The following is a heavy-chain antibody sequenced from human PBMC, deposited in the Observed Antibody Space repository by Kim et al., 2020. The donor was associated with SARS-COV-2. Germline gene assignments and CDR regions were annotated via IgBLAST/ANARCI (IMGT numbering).Heavy chain of an antibody. CDR1: GFTFDDYA. Sequence: GGSLRLSCAASGFTFDDYAMHWVRQAPGKGLEWVSGISWNSGSIGYADSVKGRFTISRDNAKNSLYLQMNSLRAEDTALYYCAKDGDSTGDYYYYGMDV. CDR2: ISWNSGSI. CDR3: AKDGDSTGDYYYYGMDV. J-gene: IGHJ6*01. V-gene: IGHV3-9*01. D-gene: IGHD2-2*01.